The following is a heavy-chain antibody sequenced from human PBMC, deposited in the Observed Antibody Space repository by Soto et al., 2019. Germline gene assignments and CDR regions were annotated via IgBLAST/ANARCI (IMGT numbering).Heavy chain of an antibody. D-gene: IGHD4-17*01. J-gene: IGHJ6*02. CDR1: VFTFSTYH. Sequence: GGSLRLSCAASVFTFSTYHMNWVRQAPGKGLEWVSYIHSGGSRIYYADSVKGRFTISRDNAKNSLYLQMNSLRAEDTAVYYCARDGSTVTTNYHYAMDVWGQGTTVTVSS. V-gene: IGHV3-48*03. CDR2: IHSGGSRI. CDR3: ARDGSTVTTNYHYAMDV.